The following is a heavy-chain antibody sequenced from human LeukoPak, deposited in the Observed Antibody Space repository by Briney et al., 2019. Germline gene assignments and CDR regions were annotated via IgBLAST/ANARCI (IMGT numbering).Heavy chain of an antibody. CDR2: ISSSSTYI. CDR1: GFTLSSYI. CDR3: ARDYGDFPYYYMDV. J-gene: IGHJ6*03. D-gene: IGHD4-17*01. Sequence: QTGGSLRLSCAASGFTLSSYIMNWVRQAPGKGLEWVSSISSSSTYIYYADSVKGRFTISRDNAKNSLYLQMNSLRAEDTAVYYCARDYGDFPYYYMDVWGKGTTVTVSS. V-gene: IGHV3-21*01.